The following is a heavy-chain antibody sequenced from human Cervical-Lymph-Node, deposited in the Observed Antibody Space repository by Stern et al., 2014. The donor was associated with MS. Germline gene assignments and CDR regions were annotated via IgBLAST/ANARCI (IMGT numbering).Heavy chain of an antibody. D-gene: IGHD6-19*01. CDR1: GGSISSYY. J-gene: IGHJ4*02. CDR3: ASIATSGWIDY. CDR2: IYYSGST. Sequence: QVQLQESGPGLVKPSETLSLTCTVSGGSISSYYWSWIRQPPGKGLEWIGYIYYSGSTNYNPSLKSRVTISVDTSKNQFSLKLSSVTAADTAVYYCASIATSGWIDYWGQGTLVTVSS. V-gene: IGHV4-59*01.